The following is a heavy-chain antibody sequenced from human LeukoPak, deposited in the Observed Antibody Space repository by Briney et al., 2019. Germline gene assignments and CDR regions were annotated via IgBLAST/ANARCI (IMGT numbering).Heavy chain of an antibody. CDR3: ARLPSTVFRIFDY. CDR1: GGSISSSSYY. V-gene: IGHV4-39*01. CDR2: IYYSGTT. Sequence: SETLSLTCTFSGGSISSSSYYWGWIRQPPGKGLEWIGTIYYSGTTYYNPSLKSRVTISVDTSNNQFSLKLSSVTAADTAVYYCARLPSTVFRIFDYWGQGALVTVSS. J-gene: IGHJ4*02. D-gene: IGHD2-15*01.